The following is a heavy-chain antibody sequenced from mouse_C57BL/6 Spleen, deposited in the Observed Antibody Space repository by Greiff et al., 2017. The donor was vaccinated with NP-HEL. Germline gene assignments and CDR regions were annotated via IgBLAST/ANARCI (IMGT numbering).Heavy chain of an antibody. Sequence: QVQLKESGAELVMPGASVKLSCKASGYTFTSYWMHWVKQRPGQGLEWIGEIDPSDSYTNYNQKFKGKSTLTVDKSSSTAYMQLSSLTSEDSAVYYCARGTSYYSNWAWFAYWGQGTLVTVSA. D-gene: IGHD2-5*01. V-gene: IGHV1-69*01. CDR1: GYTFTSYW. CDR2: IDPSDSYT. J-gene: IGHJ3*01. CDR3: ARGTSYYSNWAWFAY.